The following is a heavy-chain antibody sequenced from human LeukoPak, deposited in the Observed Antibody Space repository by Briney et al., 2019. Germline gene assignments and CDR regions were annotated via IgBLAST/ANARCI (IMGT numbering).Heavy chain of an antibody. CDR3: ARGLPRYYYGSGSYCWFDP. Sequence: ASVKVSCKASGGTFSSYAISWVRQAPGQGLEWMGGIIPIFGTANYAQKFQGRVTITADESTSTAYMELRSLRSEDTAVYYCARGLPRYYYGSGSYCWFDPWGQGTLVTVSS. V-gene: IGHV1-69*13. D-gene: IGHD3-10*01. CDR1: GGTFSSYA. CDR2: IIPIFGTA. J-gene: IGHJ5*02.